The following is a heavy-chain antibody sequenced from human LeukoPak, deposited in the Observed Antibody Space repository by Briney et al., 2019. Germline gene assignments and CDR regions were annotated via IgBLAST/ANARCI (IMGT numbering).Heavy chain of an antibody. CDR2: IYISGST. D-gene: IGHD6-19*01. Sequence: SETLSLTCTVSDDSISSWCWSWIRQPAGKGLEWIGQIYISGSTNYNPSLNGRVSMSLDTSKSQFSLVMSSVTAADTAIYYCAGRGANTGWSFDYWGQGTLVTVS. CDR3: AGRGANTGWSFDY. CDR1: DDSISSWC. J-gene: IGHJ4*02. V-gene: IGHV4-4*07.